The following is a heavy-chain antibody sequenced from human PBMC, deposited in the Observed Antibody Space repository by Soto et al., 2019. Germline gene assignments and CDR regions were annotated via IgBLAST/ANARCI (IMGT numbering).Heavy chain of an antibody. CDR2: IYPGDSDT. D-gene: IGHD1-26*01. Sequence: GQALKIPCKGSGYSFTSYWIGWMRQMHGKGLEWMGIIYPGDSDTRYSSSFQGQVTISADKSISTAYLQWSSLKASDTAMYYCASNSGSYLDDAFDIWGQGTLVTVSS. CDR3: ASNSGSYLDDAFDI. J-gene: IGHJ3*02. V-gene: IGHV5-51*01. CDR1: GYSFTSYW.